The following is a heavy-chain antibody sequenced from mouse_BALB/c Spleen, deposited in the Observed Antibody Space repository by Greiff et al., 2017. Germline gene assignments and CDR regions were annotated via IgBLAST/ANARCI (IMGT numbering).Heavy chain of an antibody. J-gene: IGHJ3*01. V-gene: IGHV1-7*01. CDR3: ASRVWFAY. CDR1: GYTFTSYW. Sequence: VQVVESGAELAKPGASVKMSCKASGYTFTSYWMHWVKQRPGQGLEWIGYINPSTGYTEYNQKFKDKATLTADKSSSTAYMQLSSLTSEDSAVYYCASRVWFAYWGQGTLVTVSA. CDR2: INPSTGYT.